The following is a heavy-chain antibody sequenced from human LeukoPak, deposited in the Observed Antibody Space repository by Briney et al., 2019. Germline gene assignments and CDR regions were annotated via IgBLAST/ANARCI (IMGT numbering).Heavy chain of an antibody. CDR2: FFVSGST. D-gene: IGHD6-25*01. CDR3: ARQFATAAADTRGYFDY. CDR1: GGSISSSSDY. V-gene: IGHV4-39*01. J-gene: IGHJ4*02. Sequence: SETLSLTCTVSGGSISSSSDYWGWLRQAPGKGLEWIGSFFVSGSTHYNPSLRSRATLFVDTSKNQFSLKLTSMTAADAATYFCARQFATAAADTRGYFDYWGQGTVVAVSS.